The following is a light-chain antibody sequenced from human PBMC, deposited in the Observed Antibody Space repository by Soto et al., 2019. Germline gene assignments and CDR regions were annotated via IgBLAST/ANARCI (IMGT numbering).Light chain of an antibody. CDR1: QSVSNN. J-gene: IGKJ1*01. Sequence: EIVMTQSPATLSVSPGERATLSCRASQSVSNNLAWYQQKPGQAPRLLIYGASTRATGVPARFSGSVSVTEITLTISRLQSEYSAVYYWQHYNKLPPAWTFGQRTKVE. CDR2: GAS. V-gene: IGKV3-15*01. CDR3: QHYNKLPPAWT.